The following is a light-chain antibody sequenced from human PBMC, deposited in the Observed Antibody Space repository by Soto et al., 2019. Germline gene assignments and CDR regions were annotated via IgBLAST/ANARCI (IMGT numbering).Light chain of an antibody. Sequence: VLTQSPGTLSLAPGDRATLSCRAIQTISSTYLAWYQQKPGQAPRLLIYATSTRATGIPDRFSGSGSGTDFTLTISRMEPEDFAVYYCQQYGSSPKTFGQGTKVDIK. CDR1: QTISSTY. V-gene: IGKV3-20*01. CDR3: QQYGSSPKT. J-gene: IGKJ1*01. CDR2: ATS.